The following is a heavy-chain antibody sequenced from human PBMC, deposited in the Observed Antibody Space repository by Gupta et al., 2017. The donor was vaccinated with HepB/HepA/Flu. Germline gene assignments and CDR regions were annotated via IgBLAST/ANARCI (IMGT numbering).Heavy chain of an antibody. J-gene: IGHJ4*02. V-gene: IGHV3-53*04. CDR2: LYSGDIT. Sequence: EVQLVESGGGLVQPGGSLRLSCAASGFTVSHNYMSWVRQAPGKGLEWVSILYSGDITYYADSVKGRFTISRHNSRNTLYLQMNSLRAEDTAVYYCARVLTGAPGYYFDYWGQGSLVTVSS. CDR3: ARVLTGAPGYYFDY. CDR1: GFTVSHNY. D-gene: IGHD7-27*01.